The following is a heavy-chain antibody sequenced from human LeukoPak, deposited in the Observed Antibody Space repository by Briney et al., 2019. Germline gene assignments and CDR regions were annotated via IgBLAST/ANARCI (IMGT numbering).Heavy chain of an antibody. Sequence: SETLSLTCTVSGGSISSSSYYWGWLRQPPGKGLEWIGSIYYSGSTYYNPSLKSRVTISVDTSKNQFSLKLSSVTAADTAVYYCARLGSSSWLDYWGQGTLVTVSS. D-gene: IGHD6-13*01. J-gene: IGHJ4*02. CDR3: ARLGSSSWLDY. CDR1: GGSISSSSYY. V-gene: IGHV4-39*01. CDR2: IYYSGST.